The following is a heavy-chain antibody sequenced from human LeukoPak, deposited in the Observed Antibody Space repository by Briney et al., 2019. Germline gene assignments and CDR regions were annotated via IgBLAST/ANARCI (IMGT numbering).Heavy chain of an antibody. Sequence: SGPTLVKPTQTLTLTCTFSGFSLSTSGVGVGWIRQPPGKALEWLALIYWNDDKRYSPSLKSRLTITKDTSKNQVVLTMTNMDPVDTPTYYCAHVRAWFPPEAGFDPWGQGTLVTVSS. CDR2: IYWNDDK. V-gene: IGHV2-5*01. CDR3: AHVRAWFPPEAGFDP. CDR1: GFSLSTSGVG. D-gene: IGHD3-10*01. J-gene: IGHJ5*02.